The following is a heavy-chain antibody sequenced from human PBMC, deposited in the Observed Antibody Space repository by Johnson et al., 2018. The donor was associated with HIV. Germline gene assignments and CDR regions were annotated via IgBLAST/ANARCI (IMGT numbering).Heavy chain of an antibody. J-gene: IGHJ3*02. CDR3: AKDRLYSGSYSDSFDI. Sequence: SGGGVVQPGGSLRLSCAASGFTFSSYGMHWVRQAPGKGLEWVAFIRYDGSNKYYADSVKGRFTISRDNSKNTLYLQMNSLRAEDTAVYYCAKDRLYSGSYSDSFDIWGQGTMVTVSS. CDR1: GFTFSSYG. V-gene: IGHV3-30*02. CDR2: IRYDGSNK. D-gene: IGHD1-26*01.